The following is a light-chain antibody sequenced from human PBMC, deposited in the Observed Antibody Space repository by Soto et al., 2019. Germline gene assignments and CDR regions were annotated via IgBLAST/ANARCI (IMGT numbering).Light chain of an antibody. V-gene: IGLV2-14*01. CDR3: SSYTSSTTPYV. Sequence: QPASVSGSPGQSITISCTGTSSDVGGYNYVSWYQQHPVKAPKLMIYDVTNRPSGVSDRFSGSKSGNTASLTISGLQAEDEADYYCSSYTSSTTPYVFGTGTKVTVL. J-gene: IGLJ1*01. CDR2: DVT. CDR1: SSDVGGYNY.